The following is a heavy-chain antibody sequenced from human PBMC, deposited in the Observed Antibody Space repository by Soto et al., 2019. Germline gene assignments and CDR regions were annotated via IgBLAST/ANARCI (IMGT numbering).Heavy chain of an antibody. CDR1: GFTFTSYA. D-gene: IGHD5-12*01. CDR3: ARDRGVARGWFDP. Sequence: EVQLLESGGGLVQPGGSLRLSCAASGFTFTSYAMTWVRQAPGRGLEWVSVVFGSGSRTYYANSVKDRFTISRDNFKNTLYLQMYSLRVEDTAVYYCARDRGVARGWFDPWGQGTLVTVSS. CDR2: VFGSGSRT. J-gene: IGHJ5*02. V-gene: IGHV3-23*01.